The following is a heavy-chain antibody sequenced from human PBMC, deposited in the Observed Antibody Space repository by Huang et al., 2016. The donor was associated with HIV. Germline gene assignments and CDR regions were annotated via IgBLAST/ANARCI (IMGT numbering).Heavy chain of an antibody. V-gene: IGHV4-39*01. CDR1: GDSISSSSYY. Sequence: QLQESGPGLVRPSETLSLTCTVSGDSISSSSYYWAWRRQPPGRGLEWIGNIDYSGTTYYSPSLKSRITLSVDTSKNQFSLKGRSVTAADTAIYYCARHWEATFYYYYYMDVWGTGTTVTVSS. CDR2: IDYSGTT. D-gene: IGHD1-26*01. CDR3: ARHWEATFYYYYYMDV. J-gene: IGHJ6*03.